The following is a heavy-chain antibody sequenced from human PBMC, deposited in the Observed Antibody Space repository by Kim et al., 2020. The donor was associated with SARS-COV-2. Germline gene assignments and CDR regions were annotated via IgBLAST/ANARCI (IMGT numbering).Heavy chain of an antibody. Sequence: YYADSVKGRFTISRDNAKNSLYLQMNSLRAEDTAVYYCARDASSGSYSRYWGQGTLVTVSS. V-gene: IGHV3-48*04. CDR3: ARDASSGSYSRY. D-gene: IGHD1-26*01. J-gene: IGHJ4*02.